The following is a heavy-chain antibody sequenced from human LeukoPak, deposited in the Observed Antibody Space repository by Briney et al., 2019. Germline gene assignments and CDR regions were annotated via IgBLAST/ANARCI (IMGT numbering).Heavy chain of an antibody. Sequence: SETLSLTCTVSGGSVTSYYWGWVRQPPGKGLEWIGYIFYSGSTDYNPSLKSRVTTSVDTSNNQFSLKLSSVTAADTAVYYCARHKGGYCNGGACFIKQWGQGTLVTVSS. D-gene: IGHD2-8*02. J-gene: IGHJ1*01. CDR1: GGSVTSYY. CDR2: IFYSGST. CDR3: ARHKGGYCNGGACFIKQ. V-gene: IGHV4-59*08.